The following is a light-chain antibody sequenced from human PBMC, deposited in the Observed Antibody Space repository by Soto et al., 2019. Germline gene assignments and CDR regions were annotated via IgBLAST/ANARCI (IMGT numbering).Light chain of an antibody. CDR2: DAS. J-gene: IGKJ4*01. V-gene: IGKV3-11*01. CDR1: QSVTNF. Sequence: EIVLTQSPATLSLSPGERATISCRASQSVTNFLAWYQQKLGQAPRLLIYDASKRATGIPGRFSGSGSGTDFTLTIANLEPEDFAVYYCQQRSNWHLTFGGGTKVEIK. CDR3: QQRSNWHLT.